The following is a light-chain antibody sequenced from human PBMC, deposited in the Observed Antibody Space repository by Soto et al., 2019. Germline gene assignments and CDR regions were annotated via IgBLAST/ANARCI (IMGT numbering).Light chain of an antibody. CDR2: KAS. CDR3: QQYNNYPWT. V-gene: IGKV1-5*03. Sequence: DLQMTQSPSTLSASIGDRVTFTCRASQSIGVWLAWYQQKPGKAPKVLFYKASTLESEVPSRISVSGSGAKLTLAISGLQPDDNATYIYQQYNNYPWTFGQGTKVEVK. CDR1: QSIGVW. J-gene: IGKJ1*01.